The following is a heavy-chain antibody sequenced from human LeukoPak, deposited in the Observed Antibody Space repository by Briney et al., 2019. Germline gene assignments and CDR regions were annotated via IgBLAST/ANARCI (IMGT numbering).Heavy chain of an antibody. V-gene: IGHV1-8*01. CDR2: MNPNSGNT. D-gene: IGHD2-15*01. Sequence: ASVKVSCKASGYTFTSYDINWVRQATGQGLEWMGWMNPNSGNTGYAQKFQGRVTMTRNTSISTAYMELSSLRSEDTAVYYCARGLGIVVVVAAPPYGMDVWGQGTTVTVSS. CDR1: GYTFTSYD. J-gene: IGHJ6*02. CDR3: ARGLGIVVVVAAPPYGMDV.